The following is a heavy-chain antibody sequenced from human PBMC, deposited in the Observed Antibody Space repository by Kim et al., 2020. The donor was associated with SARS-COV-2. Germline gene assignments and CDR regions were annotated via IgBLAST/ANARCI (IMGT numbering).Heavy chain of an antibody. CDR3: AREGSYGFTYYYYYGMDV. J-gene: IGHJ6*02. Sequence: GGSLRLSCAASGFTFSSYSMNWIRQAPGKGLEWVSSISSSSSYIYYADSVKGRFTISRDNAKNSLYLQMNSLRAEDTAVYYCAREGSYGFTYYYYYGMDVWGQGTTVTVSS. D-gene: IGHD5-18*01. V-gene: IGHV3-21*04. CDR1: GFTFSSYS. CDR2: ISSSSSYI.